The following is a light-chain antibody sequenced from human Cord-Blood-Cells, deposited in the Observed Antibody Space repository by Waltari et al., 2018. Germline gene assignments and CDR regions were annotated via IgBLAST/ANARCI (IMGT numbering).Light chain of an antibody. CDR3: QQYDNLPVFT. Sequence: DIQMTQSPSSLSASVGDRVTLTCQASQDISNYLNWYQQKPGKAPNHLIYDASNLETGVPSRLSGSGSATDYTFTISSLQPEDIATDYCQQYDNLPVFTFGPGTKVDIK. CDR1: QDISNY. CDR2: DAS. V-gene: IGKV1-33*01. J-gene: IGKJ3*01.